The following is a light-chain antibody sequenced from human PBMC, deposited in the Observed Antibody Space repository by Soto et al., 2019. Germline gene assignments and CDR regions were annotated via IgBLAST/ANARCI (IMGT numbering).Light chain of an antibody. CDR2: SAS. CDR3: QRYGG. V-gene: IGKV3-20*01. Sequence: EIVLTQSPVTLSLSPGERATLSCRASQSVSSSHLAWYQQKPGQAPRLLIYSASSRATGIPDRFSGSGSGTDFTLTISRLEPEDFAVYYCQRYGGFGQGTKVAIK. CDR1: QSVSSSH. J-gene: IGKJ1*01.